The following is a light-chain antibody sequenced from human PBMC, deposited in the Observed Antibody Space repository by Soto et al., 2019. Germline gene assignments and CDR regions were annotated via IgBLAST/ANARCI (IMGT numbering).Light chain of an antibody. J-gene: IGKJ1*01. Sequence: EIVMTQSPATLSVSPGERATLSCRASQSISSNLAWYQQKPGQAPRLFIYGASTRATGIPARFSGSGSGTEFTLTISSLQSEDFAVYYCQQYNNWPPRTFGQGTKVEIK. CDR1: QSISSN. CDR2: GAS. CDR3: QQYNNWPPRT. V-gene: IGKV3-15*01.